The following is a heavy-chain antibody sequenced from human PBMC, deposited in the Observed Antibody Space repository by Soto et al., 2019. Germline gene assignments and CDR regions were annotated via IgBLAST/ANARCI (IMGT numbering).Heavy chain of an antibody. Sequence: GGSLRLSCAASGFTFSSYGMHWVRQAPGKGLEWVAVISYDGSNKYYADSVKGRFTISRDNSKNTLYLQMNSLRAEDTAVYYCAKSQWRFSRTPPDYWGQGTLVTVSS. J-gene: IGHJ4*02. CDR2: ISYDGSNK. CDR3: AKSQWRFSRTPPDY. V-gene: IGHV3-30*18. D-gene: IGHD6-19*01. CDR1: GFTFSSYG.